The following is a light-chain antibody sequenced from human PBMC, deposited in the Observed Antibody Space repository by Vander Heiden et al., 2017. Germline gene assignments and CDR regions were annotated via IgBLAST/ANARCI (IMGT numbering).Light chain of an antibody. V-gene: IGLV1-51*02. J-gene: IGLJ3*02. CDR2: END. Sequence: QSVLTQPPSVSAAPGQRVTTSCSGSNSNIGKNYVFWYQHFPGTAPKLLIYENDRLPAGIPDRFSGSKSGTSATLGITGLQTGDEADYYCGTWDGSHWVFGGGTKLTVL. CDR3: GTWDGSHWV. CDR1: NSNIGKNY.